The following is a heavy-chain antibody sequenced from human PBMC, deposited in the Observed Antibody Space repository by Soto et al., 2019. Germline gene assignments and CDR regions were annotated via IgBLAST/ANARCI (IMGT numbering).Heavy chain of an antibody. CDR2: MSGSGDNA. CDR3: AKKITVYAVDPADY. J-gene: IGHJ4*02. CDR1: GFIFSNYG. V-gene: IGHV3-23*01. D-gene: IGHD3-3*01. Sequence: QPGGSLRLSCAASGFIFSNYGMSWVRQAPGKGLEWVSIMSGSGDNAYYADSVKGRFTISRDNSKNTLHLQMNSLRAEDTAIYYCAKKITVYAVDPADYWGQGTLVTVSS.